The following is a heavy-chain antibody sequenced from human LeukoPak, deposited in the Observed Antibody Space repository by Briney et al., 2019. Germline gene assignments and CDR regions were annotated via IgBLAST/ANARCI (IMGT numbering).Heavy chain of an antibody. V-gene: IGHV4-4*07. Sequence: TSDTLSLTCTVSGGSISSYYWSWVRQTAGKGLEWIGRIYISGTTNYNPSLKGRVTMSLDTSKNQLSLRLTSVTAADTAVYYCARDEARTGYIHYWGQGTLITVSS. CDR2: IYISGTT. D-gene: IGHD3-9*01. CDR1: GGSISSYY. CDR3: ARDEARTGYIHY. J-gene: IGHJ4*02.